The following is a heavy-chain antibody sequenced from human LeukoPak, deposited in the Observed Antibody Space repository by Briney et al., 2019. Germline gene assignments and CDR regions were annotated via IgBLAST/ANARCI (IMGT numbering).Heavy chain of an antibody. J-gene: IGHJ4*02. D-gene: IGHD3-16*01. V-gene: IGHV4-39*07. Sequence: SETLSLTCTVSGGSISSGSYYWGWIRQPPGKGLEWIGSIYYSGTAYYNPSLKSRVTISVGTSKKQFSLKLSSVTAADTAVYYCARDTIGIGLRLGEYTDYWGQGILVTVSS. CDR1: GGSISSGSYY. CDR2: IYYSGTA. CDR3: ARDTIGIGLRLGEYTDY.